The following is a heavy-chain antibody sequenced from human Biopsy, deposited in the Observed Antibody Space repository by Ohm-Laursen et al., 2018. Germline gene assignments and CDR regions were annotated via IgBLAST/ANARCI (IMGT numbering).Heavy chain of an antibody. J-gene: IGHJ5*02. CDR2: VYNGGIT. D-gene: IGHD3-3*01. CDR1: GGSIISYY. CDR3: ARTPRDSFWSGSYKRGLWFDP. Sequence: PGTLSLTCSVSGGSIISYYWTWIRQPPGKGLEWIGHVYNGGITNYNPSLKSRVTISKDTSKNQFSLQVNSLTAADTAVYYCARTPRDSFWSGSYKRGLWFDPWGQGTLVIVSS. V-gene: IGHV4-59*01.